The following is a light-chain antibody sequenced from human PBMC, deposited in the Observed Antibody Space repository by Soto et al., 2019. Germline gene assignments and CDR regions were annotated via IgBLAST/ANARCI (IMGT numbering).Light chain of an antibody. Sequence: QSVLTQPPSVSGAPGQRVTISCTGGSSNIGARYDVHWYQQLPGTAPKLLIYDNRNRPSGVPDRFSGSKSGTSASLAITGLQAEDEADYYCQSYDSRLSGYVFGTGTKLTVL. J-gene: IGLJ1*01. CDR3: QSYDSRLSGYV. CDR2: DNR. V-gene: IGLV1-40*01. CDR1: SSNIGARYD.